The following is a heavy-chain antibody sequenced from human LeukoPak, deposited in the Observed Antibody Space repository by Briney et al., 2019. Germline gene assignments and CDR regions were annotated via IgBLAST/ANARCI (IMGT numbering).Heavy chain of an antibody. J-gene: IGHJ4*02. Sequence: PGGSLRLSCAASGFTFDNYAMHWVRQAPEKGLEWVSGISWNSGNIGSADSVKGRFSISRDNAKNSLYLQMNSLRAEDTAVYYCANFGGDSSGYYYPLDYWGQGTLVTVSS. V-gene: IGHV3-9*01. CDR3: ANFGGDSSGYYYPLDY. CDR1: GFTFDNYA. D-gene: IGHD3-22*01. CDR2: ISWNSGNI.